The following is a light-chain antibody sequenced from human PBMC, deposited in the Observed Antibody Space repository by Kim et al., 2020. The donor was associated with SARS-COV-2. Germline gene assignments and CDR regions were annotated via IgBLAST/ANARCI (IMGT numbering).Light chain of an antibody. V-gene: IGLV10-54*04. CDR2: RKK. Sequence: QTATLTCTGNSSNVGNQGAAWLQQHQGHPPKLLAYRKKNRPSGISERFSASRSGNTASLTITGLQPEDEADYYCSAWDSSLSTWVFGGGTQLTVL. CDR3: SAWDSSLSTWV. CDR1: SSNVGNQG. J-gene: IGLJ3*02.